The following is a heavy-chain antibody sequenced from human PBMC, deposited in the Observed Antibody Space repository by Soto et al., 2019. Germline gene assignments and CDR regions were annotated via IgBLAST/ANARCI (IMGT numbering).Heavy chain of an antibody. D-gene: IGHD3-22*01. J-gene: IGHJ3*02. Sequence: SETLSLTCTVSGGSISSSSYYWGWIRQPPGKGLEWIGSIYYSGSTYYNPSLKSRVTISVDTSKNQFSLKLSSVTAADTAVYYCAQDSSGITGAFDIWGQGTMVTVSS. V-gene: IGHV4-39*01. CDR2: IYYSGST. CDR3: AQDSSGITGAFDI. CDR1: GGSISSSSYY.